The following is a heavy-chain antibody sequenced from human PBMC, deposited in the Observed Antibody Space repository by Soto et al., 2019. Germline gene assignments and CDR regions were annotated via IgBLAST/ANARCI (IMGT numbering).Heavy chain of an antibody. D-gene: IGHD5-18*01. Sequence: PGGSLRLSCTASGITFGDYAMSWVRQAPGKGLEWVGSIRSKAYGGTRDYAASVEGRFTISRDDSTSIAYLQMNSLKTEDTAVYYCTIDRERGYSYGSKDYWGQGTLVTVSS. J-gene: IGHJ4*02. CDR1: GITFGDYA. CDR3: TIDRERGYSYGSKDY. V-gene: IGHV3-49*04. CDR2: IRSKAYGGTR.